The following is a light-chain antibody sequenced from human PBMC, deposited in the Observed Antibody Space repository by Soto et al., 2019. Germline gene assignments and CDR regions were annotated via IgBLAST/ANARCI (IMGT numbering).Light chain of an antibody. Sequence: QSVLTQSASVSGSPGQSITISCTGTSTLVGSYTLVSWYQHHPGKAPKLMIYEDTKRPSGVSDRFSGSKSGNTASLTISGLQAEDEADYYCCSYASNSNFVFGGGTKLTVL. CDR1: STLVGSYTL. CDR2: EDT. CDR3: CSYASNSNFV. V-gene: IGLV2-23*02. J-gene: IGLJ2*01.